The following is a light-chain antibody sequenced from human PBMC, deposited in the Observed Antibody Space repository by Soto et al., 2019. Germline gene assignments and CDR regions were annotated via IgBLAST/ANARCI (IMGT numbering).Light chain of an antibody. CDR2: GAS. J-gene: IGKJ5*01. Sequence: IVMTHSPASLSVSPWGRATLSCRASQSVRSNLAWYQHRPGLAPRLLISGASTRATGIPARFSGSVSGTEFTLTISSLQSEDFAVYYCQQYNYWPPNFGQGTRLEIK. V-gene: IGKV3-15*01. CDR3: QQYNYWPPN. CDR1: QSVRSN.